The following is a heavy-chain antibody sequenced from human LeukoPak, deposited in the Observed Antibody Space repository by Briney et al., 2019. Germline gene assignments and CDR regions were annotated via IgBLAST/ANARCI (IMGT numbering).Heavy chain of an antibody. CDR1: GGSISSSSYY. Sequence: SETLSLTCTVSGGSISSSSYYWGWIRQPPGQGLEWIGSIYYSGSTYYNPSLKSRVTISVDTSKNQFSLKLSSVTAADTAVYYCARHFGGSYLAMYNWFDPWGQGTLVTVSS. J-gene: IGHJ5*02. CDR3: ARHFGGSYLAMYNWFDP. CDR2: IYYSGST. V-gene: IGHV4-39*01. D-gene: IGHD1-26*01.